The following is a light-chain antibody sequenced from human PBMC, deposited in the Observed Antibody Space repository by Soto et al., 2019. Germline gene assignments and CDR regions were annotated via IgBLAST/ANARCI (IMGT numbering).Light chain of an antibody. CDR3: HQYDSSPFT. Sequence: EIVLTQSPGTLSLSPGERATLSCRASQSVSSSYLAWYQQKPGQAPRLLIYGASSRATGIPDRFSGSWSGTAIPLTISRLETDDFAVYYWHQYDSSPFTFGQGTELEIK. J-gene: IGKJ2*01. CDR1: QSVSSSY. V-gene: IGKV3-20*01. CDR2: GAS.